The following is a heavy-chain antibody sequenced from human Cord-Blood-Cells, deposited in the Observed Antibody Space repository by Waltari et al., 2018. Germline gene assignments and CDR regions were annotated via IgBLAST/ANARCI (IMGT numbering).Heavy chain of an antibody. CDR2: INHSGST. CDR1: GGSFSGYY. D-gene: IGHD2-2*01. J-gene: IGHJ4*02. V-gene: IGHV4-34*01. CDR3: ARGGCSSTSCYYFDY. Sequence: QVQLQQWGAGLLKPSETLSLTCAVYGGSFSGYYWSWIRQPPGKGLEWIGEINHSGSTNYDPSLKSRVTISVDTSKNQFSLKLSSVTAADTVVYYCARGGCSSTSCYYFDYWGQGTLVTVSS.